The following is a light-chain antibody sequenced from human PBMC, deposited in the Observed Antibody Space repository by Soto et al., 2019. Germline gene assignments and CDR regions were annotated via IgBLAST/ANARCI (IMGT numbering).Light chain of an antibody. CDR2: GAS. V-gene: IGKV3-15*01. J-gene: IGKJ1*01. Sequence: MTLWAACLSGKTPERATLSCRASQSVGSNLAWYQQKPGQAPRLLIYGASTRATVIPARCSGSGSGTFFTLTISRLEPEDCAVYWCQEYDCSLRTFGHGIKVDIK. CDR1: QSVGSN. CDR3: QEYDCSLRT.